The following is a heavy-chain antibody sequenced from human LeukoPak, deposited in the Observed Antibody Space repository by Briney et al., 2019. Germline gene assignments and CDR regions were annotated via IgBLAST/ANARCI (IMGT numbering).Heavy chain of an antibody. CDR2: IYYSGST. V-gene: IGHV4-39*07. CDR3: ARGFAVLRTTVTNGAFDC. J-gene: IGHJ4*02. Sequence: SETLSLTCTVSGGSISSSSYYWGWIRQPPGKGLEWIGSIYYSGSTYYNPSLKSRVTISVDTSKNQFSLKLSSVTAADTAVYYCARGFAVLRTTVTNGAFDCWGQGTLVTVSS. CDR1: GGSISSSSYY. D-gene: IGHD4-17*01.